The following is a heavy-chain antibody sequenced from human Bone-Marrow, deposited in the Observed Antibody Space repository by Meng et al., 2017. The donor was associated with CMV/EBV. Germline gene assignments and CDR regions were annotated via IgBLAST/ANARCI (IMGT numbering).Heavy chain of an antibody. V-gene: IGHV4-39*06. D-gene: IGHD2-2*01. CDR3: ARDLDCSSTSCNTQIDY. CDR1: GGSISSSSYY. J-gene: IGHJ4*02. Sequence: SETLSLTCTVSGGSISSSSYYWGWIRQPPGKGLEWIGSIYYSGSTYYNPSLKSRVTISVDTSKNQFPLKLSSVTAADTAVYYCARDLDCSSTSCNTQIDYWGQGTLVTVSS. CDR2: IYYSGST.